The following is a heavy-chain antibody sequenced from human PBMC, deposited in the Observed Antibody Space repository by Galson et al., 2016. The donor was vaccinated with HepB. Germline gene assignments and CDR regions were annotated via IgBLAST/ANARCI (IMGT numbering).Heavy chain of an antibody. CDR1: RYY. CDR2: IYHSGST. V-gene: IGHV4-31*02. CDR3: ARDRSSGSGSFGY. D-gene: IGHD3-10*01. J-gene: IGHJ4*02. Sequence: RYYWGWIRQPPGKGLEWIGYIYHSGSTYYNPSLKSRVTISVDTSMNQFSLKLSSVTAADTAVYFCARDRSSGSGSFGYWGQGTLVTGSS.